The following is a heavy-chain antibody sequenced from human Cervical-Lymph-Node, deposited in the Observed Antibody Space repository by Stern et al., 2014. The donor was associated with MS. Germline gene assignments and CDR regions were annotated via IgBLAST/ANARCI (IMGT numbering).Heavy chain of an antibody. V-gene: IGHV3-30-3*01. CDR2: VSNEGSKQ. J-gene: IGHJ4*02. CDR3: GRDTCRGGGCYFRY. D-gene: IGHD2-15*01. Sequence: VHLVESGGGVVQPGRSLRLSCAASGFIFSNYAMHWVRPAPGKGLDWVAFVSNEGSKQFYADSVKGRFTISRDNANNTLYLQMNSLRPEDTAVYYCGRDTCRGGGCYFRYWGQGILITVSA. CDR1: GFIFSNYA.